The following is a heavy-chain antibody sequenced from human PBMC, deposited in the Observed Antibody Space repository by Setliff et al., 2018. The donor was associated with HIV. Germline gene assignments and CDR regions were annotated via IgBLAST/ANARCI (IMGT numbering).Heavy chain of an antibody. Sequence: PGGSLRLSCAASGFTFRSAWMGWVRQAPAKGLEWVANISPDGSATYYVDSVKGRFTISRDNAKNSLYLQLNSLRVEDTAVYYCASPYFVVYWGQGTLVTVSS. J-gene: IGHJ4*02. D-gene: IGHD2-21*01. CDR2: ISPDGSAT. V-gene: IGHV3-7*01. CDR1: GFTFRSAW. CDR3: ASPYFVVY.